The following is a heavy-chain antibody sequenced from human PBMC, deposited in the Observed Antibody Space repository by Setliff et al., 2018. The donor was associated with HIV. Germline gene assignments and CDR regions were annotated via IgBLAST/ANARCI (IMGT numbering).Heavy chain of an antibody. CDR2: IVVGSGDT. CDR1: GFTFSSSA. V-gene: IGHV1-58*02. Sequence: GASVKVSCKASGFTFSSSAMQWVRQARGQRLEHIGWIVVGSGDTNYSQKFQERLTITRDMSTSTAYMELNSLRSEDTAVYYCAAGEITMVRGVIRYYYYGMDVWGQGTTVTVSS. J-gene: IGHJ6*02. D-gene: IGHD3-10*01. CDR3: AAGEITMVRGVIRYYYYGMDV.